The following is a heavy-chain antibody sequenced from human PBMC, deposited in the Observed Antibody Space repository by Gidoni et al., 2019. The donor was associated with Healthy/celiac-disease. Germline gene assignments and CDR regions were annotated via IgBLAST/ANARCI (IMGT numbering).Heavy chain of an antibody. Sequence: QVQLQQWGAGLLKPSETLSLTCAVYGGSFSGYYWSWTRQPPGKGLEWIGEINHSGSTNYNPSLKSRVTISVDTSKNQFSLKLSSVTAADTAVYYCARLRRYYYDSSGYSTWGQGTLVTVSS. J-gene: IGHJ5*02. CDR3: ARLRRYYYDSSGYST. CDR1: GGSFSGYY. D-gene: IGHD3-22*01. CDR2: INHSGST. V-gene: IGHV4-34*01.